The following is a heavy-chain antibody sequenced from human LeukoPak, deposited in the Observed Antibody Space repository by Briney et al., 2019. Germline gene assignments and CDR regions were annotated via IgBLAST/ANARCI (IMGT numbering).Heavy chain of an antibody. Sequence: GGSLRLSCAASGFTFSSYSMNWVRQAPGKGLEWVSSISSSGSYIYYADSVKGRFTISRDNAKNSLYLQMNSLRAEDTAVYYCARGTHYDFWSGYYTYYYYMDVWGKATTVTVSS. J-gene: IGHJ6*03. V-gene: IGHV3-21*01. D-gene: IGHD3-3*01. CDR2: ISSSGSYI. CDR3: ARGTHYDFWSGYYTYYYYMDV. CDR1: GFTFSSYS.